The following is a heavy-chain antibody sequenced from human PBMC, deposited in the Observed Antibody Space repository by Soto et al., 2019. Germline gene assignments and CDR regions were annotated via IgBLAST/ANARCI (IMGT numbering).Heavy chain of an antibody. D-gene: IGHD5-18*01. J-gene: IGHJ6*03. CDR1: GGSFSGYY. CDR3: ARNGYGPSVTYMDV. CDR2: INHSGST. Sequence: PSETLSLTCAVYGGSFSGYYWSWIRQPPGKGLERIGEINHSGSTNYNPSLKSRVTISVDTSKNQFSLKLSSVTAADTAVYYCARNGYGPSVTYMDVWGKGTTVTVSS. V-gene: IGHV4-34*01.